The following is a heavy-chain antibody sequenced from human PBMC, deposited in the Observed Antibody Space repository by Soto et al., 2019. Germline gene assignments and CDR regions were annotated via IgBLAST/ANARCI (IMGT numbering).Heavy chain of an antibody. Sequence: QVHLVQYGAEVKKPGSSVKVSCRASGGTFNTYGFNWVRQAPGQGLEWMGGIIPLFGTTTYAHHFLGRVTFTADQSTKTAYMEMRSLTSEDTAVYFCARGGELAGWMPFDSWGQGTLVTVSS. CDR3: ARGGELAGWMPFDS. J-gene: IGHJ4*02. D-gene: IGHD6-19*01. CDR1: GGTFNTYG. CDR2: IIPLFGTT. V-gene: IGHV1-69*01.